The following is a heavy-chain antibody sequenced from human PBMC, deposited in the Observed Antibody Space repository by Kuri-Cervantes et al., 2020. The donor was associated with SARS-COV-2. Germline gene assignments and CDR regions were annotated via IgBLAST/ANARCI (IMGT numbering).Heavy chain of an antibody. Sequence: GGSLRPSCAAPEFTFDDYAMHGVRHAPGKGLEWVSRFSWNSGSIGYVDSVKGRFTISRDNAKNSLYLQMNCLRAVDTAVYYCAKGKGAVAYYYGMDVWGQGTTVTVSS. D-gene: IGHD1-26*01. CDR3: AKGKGAVAYYYGMDV. CDR1: EFTFDDYA. J-gene: IGHJ6*02. V-gene: IGHV3-9*01. CDR2: FSWNSGSI.